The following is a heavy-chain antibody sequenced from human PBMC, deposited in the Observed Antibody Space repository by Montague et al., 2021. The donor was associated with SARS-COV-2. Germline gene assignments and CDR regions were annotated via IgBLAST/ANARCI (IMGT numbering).Heavy chain of an antibody. Sequence: SETLSLTCTVSGGSISSSSYYWGWIRQPPGKGLEWIGNIFYSGSTFYNPSLKSRVTISVDTSKNQFSLKLSSVTAADTAMYYCARDGGTVITSLGVGYLRGGLNWFDPWGQGTLVTVSS. V-gene: IGHV4-39*07. CDR3: ARDGGTVITSLGVGYLRGGLNWFDP. CDR2: IFYSGST. D-gene: IGHD3-16*01. CDR1: GGSISSSSYY. J-gene: IGHJ5*02.